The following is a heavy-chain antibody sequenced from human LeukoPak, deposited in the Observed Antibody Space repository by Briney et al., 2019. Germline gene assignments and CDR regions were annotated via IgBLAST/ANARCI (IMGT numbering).Heavy chain of an antibody. Sequence: ASVKVSCKASGYTFTGYYMHWVRQAPGQGLEWMGWINPNSGGTNYAQKFQGRVTMTRDTSISTAYMELSRLRSDDTAVYYCARPYYGSGSQIDYWGQGTLVTVSS. D-gene: IGHD3-10*01. CDR3: ARPYYGSGSQIDY. J-gene: IGHJ4*02. V-gene: IGHV1-2*02. CDR1: GYTFTGYY. CDR2: INPNSGGT.